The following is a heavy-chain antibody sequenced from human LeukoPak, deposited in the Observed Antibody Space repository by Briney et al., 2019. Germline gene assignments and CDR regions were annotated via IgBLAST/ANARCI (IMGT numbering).Heavy chain of an antibody. J-gene: IGHJ4*02. CDR3: ARERAAVSEYQLSLRYFDY. V-gene: IGHV1-18*01. CDR2: ISAYTGNT. Sequence: ASVKVSCKASGYDFISYGVDWVRQAPGQGLEWMGWISAYTGNTNYAQKLQGRVAMTTDTSTSTAYMELRSLRSDDTAVYYCARERAAVSEYQLSLRYFDYWGQGTLVTVSS. CDR1: GYDFISYG. D-gene: IGHD2-2*01.